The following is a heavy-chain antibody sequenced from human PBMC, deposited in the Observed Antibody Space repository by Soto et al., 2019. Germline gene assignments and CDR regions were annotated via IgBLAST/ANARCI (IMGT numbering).Heavy chain of an antibody. D-gene: IGHD2-15*01. CDR1: GYTLTEXS. CDR2: FDPEDGET. J-gene: IGHJ5*02. Sequence: ASLNVSWKVSGYTLTEXSMHWLRKAPGKGLEWMGGFDPEDGETIYAQKFQGRVTMTEDTSTDTAYMELSSLRSEDTAVYYCATLGVESLVAARTWGQGTLVTVSS. V-gene: IGHV1-24*01. CDR3: ATLGVESLVAART.